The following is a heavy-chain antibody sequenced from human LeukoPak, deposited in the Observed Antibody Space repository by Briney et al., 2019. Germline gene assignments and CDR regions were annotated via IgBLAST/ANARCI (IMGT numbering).Heavy chain of an antibody. CDR3: ARLTLAVAFDY. J-gene: IGHJ4*02. V-gene: IGHV4-39*07. Sequence: SETLSLTCIVSGGSICSSSYYWGWIRQPPGKGLGWVVNIYYSGSTNYNPSRKSRVTISVDTSKNQFSLKLSSVTAADTAVYYCARLTLAVAFDYWGQGTLVTVSS. D-gene: IGHD6-19*01. CDR2: IYYSGST. CDR1: GGSICSSSYY.